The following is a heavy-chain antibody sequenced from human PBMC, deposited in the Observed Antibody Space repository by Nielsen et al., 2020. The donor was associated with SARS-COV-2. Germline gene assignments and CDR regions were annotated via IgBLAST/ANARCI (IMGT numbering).Heavy chain of an antibody. CDR3: VRDKDSTTENLRMDV. V-gene: IGHV3-53*01. D-gene: IGHD4-17*01. CDR1: GFTVSRNY. CDR2: IHEDGSS. J-gene: IGHJ6*02. Sequence: GGSLRLSCAASGFTVSRNYMSWVRQAPGKGLAWVSVIHEDGSSYYADSVEGRFTISRDNSKNILDLHMNSLRAKDTAVYYCVRDKDSTTENLRMDVWGQGTTVTVSS.